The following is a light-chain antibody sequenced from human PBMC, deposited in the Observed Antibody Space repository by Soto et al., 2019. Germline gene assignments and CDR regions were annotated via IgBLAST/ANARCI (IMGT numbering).Light chain of an antibody. CDR2: DAS. V-gene: IGKV3-11*01. Sequence: EIVLTQSPATLSLSPGERATLSCRASQSVSSYLAWYQQKPGQAPRLLIYDASNRATGIPARFSGSGSGTDFTLTISSLAPEDFAVYYCQQRSNWPTFGQGTKVDI. CDR1: QSVSSY. J-gene: IGKJ1*01. CDR3: QQRSNWPT.